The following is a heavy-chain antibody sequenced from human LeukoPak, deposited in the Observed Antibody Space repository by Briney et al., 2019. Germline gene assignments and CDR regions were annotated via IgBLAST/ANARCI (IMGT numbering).Heavy chain of an antibody. V-gene: IGHV3-7*05. J-gene: IGHJ4*02. CDR1: GFSFSSDW. D-gene: IGHD6-13*01. Sequence: GDSLRLSCAASGFSFSSDWMYWVRQAPGKGLEWVANIKEDGSEKYYVDSVKGRFTISRDNAKNSVYLQMNSLRAEDTAVYYCAREIGSAARGRWGQGTLVTVSS. CDR2: IKEDGSEK. CDR3: AREIGSAARGR.